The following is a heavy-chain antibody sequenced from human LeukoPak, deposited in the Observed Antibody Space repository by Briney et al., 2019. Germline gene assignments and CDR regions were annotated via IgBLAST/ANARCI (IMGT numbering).Heavy chain of an antibody. CDR3: GRAYQPLGGLSFPDQ. Sequence: ASVKVSCKASGYTFISYSMNWVRQAPGQGLEWMGWINTNTGNPTYAQGFTGRFVFSSDTSVSTAYLQISGLKAEDTAVYYCGRAYQPLGGLSFPDQWGQGTLVTVSS. J-gene: IGHJ5*02. D-gene: IGHD3-16*02. V-gene: IGHV7-4-1*02. CDR1: GYTFISYS. CDR2: INTNTGNP.